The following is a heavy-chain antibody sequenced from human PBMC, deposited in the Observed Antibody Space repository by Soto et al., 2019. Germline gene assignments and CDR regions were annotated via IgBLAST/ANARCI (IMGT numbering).Heavy chain of an antibody. J-gene: IGHJ4*02. V-gene: IGHV1-69*13. Sequence: ASVKVSCKASGGTFSSYAISWVRQAPGQGLEWMGGIIPIFGTANYAQKFQGRVTITADESTSTAYMELSSLRSEDTAVYYCARELGYYDSSGYSKYYFDYWGQGTLVTVS. CDR1: GGTFSSYA. CDR2: IIPIFGTA. D-gene: IGHD3-22*01. CDR3: ARELGYYDSSGYSKYYFDY.